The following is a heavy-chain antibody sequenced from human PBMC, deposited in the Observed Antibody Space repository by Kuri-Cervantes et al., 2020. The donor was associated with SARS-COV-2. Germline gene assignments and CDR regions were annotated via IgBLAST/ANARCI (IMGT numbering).Heavy chain of an antibody. V-gene: IGHV1-18*01. CDR2: ISSNNGNT. D-gene: IGHD6-13*01. J-gene: IGHJ4*02. Sequence: ASVKVSCKASGYTFASYGIGWVRQAPGQGPEWMGWISSNNGNTNYAQNLQGRVTMTTDTYTTTAYLELRSLRSEDTAVYYCARDLGSSSWYLFDYWGQGTLVTVSS. CDR1: GYTFASYG. CDR3: ARDLGSSSWYLFDY.